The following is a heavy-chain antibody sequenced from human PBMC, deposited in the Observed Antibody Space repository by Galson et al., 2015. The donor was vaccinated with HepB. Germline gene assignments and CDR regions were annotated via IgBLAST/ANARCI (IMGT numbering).Heavy chain of an antibody. CDR1: GFTFSSYS. CDR2: ISSSSSYI. J-gene: IGHJ3*02. D-gene: IGHD3-9*01. CDR3: ARDLGFFDWLLVDAFDI. V-gene: IGHV3-21*01. Sequence: SLRLSCAASGFTFSSYSMNWVRQAPGKGLEWVSLISSSSSYIYYADSVKGRFTISRDNAINSLYLQMNSLRAEDTAVYYCARDLGFFDWLLVDAFDIWGQGTMVTVSS.